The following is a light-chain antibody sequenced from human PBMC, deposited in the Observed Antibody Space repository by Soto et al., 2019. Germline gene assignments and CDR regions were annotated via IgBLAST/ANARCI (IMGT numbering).Light chain of an antibody. CDR1: HSISAW. Sequence: DIQMTQSPSTLSASVGDRVTITCRASHSISAWLAWYQQKPGKAPKLLIYKASTLDSGVPSRFSGGGSGTEFTLTISSLQPDDFATYYCHQYHSFFNYTFGQGTKLEIK. J-gene: IGKJ2*01. CDR3: HQYHSFFNYT. V-gene: IGKV1-5*03. CDR2: KAS.